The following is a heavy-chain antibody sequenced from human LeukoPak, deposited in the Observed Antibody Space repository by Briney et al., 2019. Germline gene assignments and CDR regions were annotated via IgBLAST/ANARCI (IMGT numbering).Heavy chain of an antibody. D-gene: IGHD6-13*01. V-gene: IGHV4-59*01. CDR2: IYYSGGT. CDR1: GGSFSGYY. CDR3: ARCERYSSSWYYY. Sequence: SETLSLTCAVYGGSFSGYYWSWIRQPPGKGLEWIGYIYYSGGTNYNPSLKSRVTISVDTSKNQFSLKLSSVTAADTAVYYCARCERYSSSWYYYWGQGTLVTVSS. J-gene: IGHJ4*02.